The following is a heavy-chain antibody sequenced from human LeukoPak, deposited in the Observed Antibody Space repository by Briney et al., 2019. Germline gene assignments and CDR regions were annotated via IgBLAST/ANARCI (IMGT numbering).Heavy chain of an antibody. J-gene: IGHJ4*02. Sequence: GGSLRLSCAASGFTFSSYSMNWVRQAPGKGLEWASYISSSSSTIYYADSVKGRFTISRDNAKNSLYLQMNSLRDEDTAVYYCARESGSSGWFPNFDYWGQGTLVTVSS. D-gene: IGHD6-19*01. CDR3: ARESGSSGWFPNFDY. V-gene: IGHV3-48*02. CDR1: GFTFSSYS. CDR2: ISSSSSTI.